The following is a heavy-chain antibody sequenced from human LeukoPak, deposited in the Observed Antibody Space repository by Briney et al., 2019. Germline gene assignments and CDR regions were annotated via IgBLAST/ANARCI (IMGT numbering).Heavy chain of an antibody. D-gene: IGHD2-21*02. J-gene: IGHJ4*02. CDR1: GFTFSNYA. Sequence: ERSLRLSCAASGFTFSNYAMSWVRQAPGKGLEWVSTISGSGGTTYYADSVKGRFTISRDNSKNTLYLQVNSLRAEDTAVYYCAKADCGGDCYVLDYWGQGTLVTVSS. CDR2: ISGSGGTT. V-gene: IGHV3-23*01. CDR3: AKADCGGDCYVLDY.